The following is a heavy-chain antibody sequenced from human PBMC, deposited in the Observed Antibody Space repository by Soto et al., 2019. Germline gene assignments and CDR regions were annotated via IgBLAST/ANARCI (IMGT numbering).Heavy chain of an antibody. D-gene: IGHD2-21*02. Sequence: SETLSLTCTVSGDSISSNSNFWGWIRQPPGQGLEWIGTIYYTGTTYYSPSLESRVTISVDTSENQFSLRLTSVTAADTAVYYCARRGYCGSDCYSFDFWGHGTLVTVSS. V-gene: IGHV4-39*01. CDR3: ARRGYCGSDCYSFDF. J-gene: IGHJ4*01. CDR2: IYYTGTT. CDR1: GDSISSNSNF.